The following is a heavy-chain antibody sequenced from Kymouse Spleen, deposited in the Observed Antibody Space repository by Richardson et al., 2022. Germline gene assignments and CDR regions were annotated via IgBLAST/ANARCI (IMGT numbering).Heavy chain of an antibody. CDR1: GGSFSGYY. CDR2: INHSGST. J-gene: IGHJ4*02. CDR3: ARRGDYYFDY. D-gene: IGHD3-16*02. Sequence: QVQLQQWGAGLLKPSETLSLTCAVYGGSFSGYYWSWIRQPPGKGLEWIGEINHSGSTNYNPSLKSRVTISVDTSKNQFSLKLSSVTAADTAVYYCARRGDYYFDYWGQGTLVTVSS. V-gene: IGHV4-34*01.